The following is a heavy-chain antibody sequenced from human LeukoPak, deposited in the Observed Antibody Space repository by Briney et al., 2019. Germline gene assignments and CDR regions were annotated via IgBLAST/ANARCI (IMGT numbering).Heavy chain of an antibody. J-gene: IGHJ6*02. V-gene: IGHV1-8*01. CDR2: MNPNSGNT. CDR3: AREGRIAVADPYYYYGMDV. D-gene: IGHD6-19*01. Sequence: ASVEVSCKASGYTFTSYDINWVRQATGQGLEWMGWMNPNSGNTGYAQKFQGRVTMTRNTSISTAYMELSSLRPEDTAVYYCAREGRIAVADPYYYYGMDVWGQGTTVTVSS. CDR1: GYTFTSYD.